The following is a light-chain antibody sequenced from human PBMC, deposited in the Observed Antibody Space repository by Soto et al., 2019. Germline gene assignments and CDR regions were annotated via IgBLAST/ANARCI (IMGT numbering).Light chain of an antibody. Sequence: QSVLTQPPSASGTPGQRVIISCSGSSSNIGSNTVNWYQQLPGTAPKLLIYNNNQRPSGVPDRFSGSKSGTSASLAISGLQSEDEADYYCAAWDDSLNGLYVFGTGTKVTVL. CDR2: NNN. J-gene: IGLJ1*01. V-gene: IGLV1-44*01. CDR1: SSNIGSNT. CDR3: AAWDDSLNGLYV.